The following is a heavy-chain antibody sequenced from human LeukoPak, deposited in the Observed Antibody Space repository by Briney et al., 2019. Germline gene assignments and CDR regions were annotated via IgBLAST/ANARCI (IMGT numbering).Heavy chain of an antibody. V-gene: IGHV3-21*01. Sequence: GGSLRLSCAASGFTFSSYSINWVRQAPGKGLGWVSSISSSSSYIYYADSVKGRFTISRDNAKNSLYLQMNSLRAEDTAVYYCARGVLPIESYGMPPFDYWGQGTLVTVSS. D-gene: IGHD5-18*01. CDR3: ARGVLPIESYGMPPFDY. J-gene: IGHJ4*02. CDR2: ISSSSSYI. CDR1: GFTFSSYS.